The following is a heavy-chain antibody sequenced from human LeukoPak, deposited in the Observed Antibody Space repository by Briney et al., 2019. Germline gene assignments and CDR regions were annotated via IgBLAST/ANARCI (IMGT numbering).Heavy chain of an antibody. CDR1: GGSISSYY. CDR2: IYYSGST. Sequence: SETLSLTCTVSGGSISSYYWSWIRQPPGKGLEWIGYIYYSGSTNYNPSLKSLVTISVDTSKNQFSLKLSSVTAADTAVYYCARGRVYQPLHFDYWGQGTLVTVSS. CDR3: ARGRVYQPLHFDY. J-gene: IGHJ4*02. D-gene: IGHD6-6*01. V-gene: IGHV4-59*01.